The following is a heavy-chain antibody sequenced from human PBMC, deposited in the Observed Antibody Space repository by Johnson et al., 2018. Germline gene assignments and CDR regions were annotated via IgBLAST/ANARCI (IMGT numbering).Heavy chain of an antibody. CDR2: IYYSGST. D-gene: IGHD1-26*01. Sequence: QVQLQESGPGLVKPSETLSLTCTVSGGSISSYYWSWIRQPPGKGLEWIGYIYYSGSTNYNPSLKSRVTISVDTSKNQFSLKLSSLTAADTAVYYCARDSPYSGSYYDAFDIWGQGTMVTVSS. V-gene: IGHV4-59*01. CDR3: ARDSPYSGSYYDAFDI. J-gene: IGHJ3*02. CDR1: GGSISSYY.